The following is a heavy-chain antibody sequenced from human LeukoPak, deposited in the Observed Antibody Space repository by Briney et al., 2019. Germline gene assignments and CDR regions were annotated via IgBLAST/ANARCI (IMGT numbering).Heavy chain of an antibody. CDR3: ARAGRGGGFDY. Sequence: ASVKVSCKASGYTXTSYYMHWVRQAPGQGLEWMGIINPSVGSTSYAQKFQGRLTMTRDTSTSTVYMELSSLRSEDTAVYYCARAGRGGGFDYWGQGTLVIVSS. J-gene: IGHJ4*02. CDR1: GYTXTSYY. V-gene: IGHV1-46*01. D-gene: IGHD1-14*01. CDR2: INPSVGST.